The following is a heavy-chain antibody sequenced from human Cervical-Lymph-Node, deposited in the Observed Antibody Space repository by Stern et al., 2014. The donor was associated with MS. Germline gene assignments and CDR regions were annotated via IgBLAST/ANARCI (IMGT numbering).Heavy chain of an antibody. Sequence: QVQLVQSGAEVKKPGASVKVSCKASGYTFTSYGISWVRQAPGQGLEWMGWISAYNGNTNYAQKLQGRVTMTTDTSTSTAYMELRSLRSDDTAVYYCARDPPGYCSGGSCTGGFDYWGQGTLVTVSS. J-gene: IGHJ4*02. CDR1: GYTFTSYG. CDR3: ARDPPGYCSGGSCTGGFDY. D-gene: IGHD2-15*01. V-gene: IGHV1-18*01. CDR2: ISAYNGNT.